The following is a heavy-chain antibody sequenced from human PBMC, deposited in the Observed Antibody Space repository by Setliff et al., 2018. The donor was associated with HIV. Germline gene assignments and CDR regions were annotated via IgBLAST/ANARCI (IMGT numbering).Heavy chain of an antibody. V-gene: IGHV4-39*07. CDR2: MYHSGST. D-gene: IGHD3-10*01. CDR1: GGSISSSSYY. CDR3: ASLMYYYGSGSYKVFDY. J-gene: IGHJ4*02. Sequence: PSETLSLTCTVSGGSISSSSYYWGWIRQPPGKGLEWIGSMYHSGSTYYNPSLKSRVTISVDTSKNQFSLKLSSVTAADTAVYYCASLMYYYGSGSYKVFDYWGQGTLVTVSS.